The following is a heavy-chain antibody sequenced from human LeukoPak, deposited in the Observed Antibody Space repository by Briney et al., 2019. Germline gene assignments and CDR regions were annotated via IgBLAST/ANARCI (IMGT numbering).Heavy chain of an antibody. D-gene: IGHD1-26*01. CDR2: ISSNGGST. Sequence: SGGSLRLSCAASGFTFSSYAMHWVRQAPGKGLEYVSAISSNGGSTYYANSVKGRFTISRDNSKNTLYLQMGSLRAEDMAVYYCARVSRGAFDYWGQGTLVTVSS. CDR3: ARVSRGAFDY. J-gene: IGHJ4*02. V-gene: IGHV3-64*01. CDR1: GFTFSSYA.